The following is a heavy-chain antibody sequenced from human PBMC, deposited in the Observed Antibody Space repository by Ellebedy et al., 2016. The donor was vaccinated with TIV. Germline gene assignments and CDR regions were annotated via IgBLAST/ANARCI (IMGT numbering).Heavy chain of an antibody. CDR3: ARRITGTYGDDALDI. J-gene: IGHJ3*02. Sequence: GGSLRLSCAASGFTVSYTYMSWVRQAPGKGLEWVSALQTGGYTYYADSVRGRFTISRDSSKNTLNLQMNSLRAEDTAVYYCARRITGTYGDDALDIWGQGTMVTVSS. CDR1: GFTVSYTY. CDR2: LQTGGYT. D-gene: IGHD1-20*01. V-gene: IGHV3-53*01.